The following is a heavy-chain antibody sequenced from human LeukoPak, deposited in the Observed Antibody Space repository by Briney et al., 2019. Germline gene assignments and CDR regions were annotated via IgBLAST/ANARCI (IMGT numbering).Heavy chain of an antibody. CDR3: ARHGRRDRVIRGLRYYYYYMDV. Sequence: TSETLSLTCTVSGYSISSGYYWGWIRQPPGKGLEWIGSIYHSGSTYYNPSLKSRVTISVDTSKNQFSLKLSSVTAADTAVYYCARHGRRDRVIRGLRYYYYYMDVWGKGTTVTISS. CDR2: IYHSGST. D-gene: IGHD3-10*01. CDR1: GYSISSGYY. J-gene: IGHJ6*03. V-gene: IGHV4-38-2*02.